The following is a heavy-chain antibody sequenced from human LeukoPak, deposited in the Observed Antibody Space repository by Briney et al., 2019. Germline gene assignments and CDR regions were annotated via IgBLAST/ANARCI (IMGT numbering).Heavy chain of an antibody. CDR2: IKSKTDGGTT. J-gene: IGHJ6*02. CDR3: TTSAARYYYYGMDV. Sequence: GGSLRLSCAASGFTFSNAWMSWVRQAPGKGLEWVGRIKSKTDGGTTDYAAPVKGRFTISRDDSKNTLYLQMNSLKTEGTAVYYCTTSAARYYYYGMDVWGQGTTVTVSS. D-gene: IGHD6-13*01. V-gene: IGHV3-15*01. CDR1: GFTFSNAW.